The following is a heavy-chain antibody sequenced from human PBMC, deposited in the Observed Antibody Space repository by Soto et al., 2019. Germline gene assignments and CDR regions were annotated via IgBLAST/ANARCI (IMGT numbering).Heavy chain of an antibody. J-gene: IGHJ4*02. Sequence: PSETLSLTCTVSGGSISSYYWSWIRQPPGKGLEWIGYIYYSGSTNYNPSLKSRVTISVDTSKNQFSLKLSSVTAADTAVYYCARAPYCGGDCYGPPDYWGQGTLVTVS. D-gene: IGHD2-21*01. CDR2: IYYSGST. CDR3: ARAPYCGGDCYGPPDY. CDR1: GGSISSYY. V-gene: IGHV4-59*01.